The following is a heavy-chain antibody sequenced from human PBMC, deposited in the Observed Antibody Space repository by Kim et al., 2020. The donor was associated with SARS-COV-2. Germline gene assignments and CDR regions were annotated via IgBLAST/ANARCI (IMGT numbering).Heavy chain of an antibody. D-gene: IGHD2-21*01. J-gene: IGHJ3*02. Sequence: QKFQGRVTITADESTSTAYMELSSLRSEDTAVYYCARDPGGDSPTNAFDIWGQGTMVTVSS. CDR3: ARDPGGDSPTNAFDI. V-gene: IGHV1-69*01.